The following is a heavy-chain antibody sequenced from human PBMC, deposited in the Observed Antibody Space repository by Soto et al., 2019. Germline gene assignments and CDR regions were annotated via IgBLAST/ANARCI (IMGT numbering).Heavy chain of an antibody. Sequence: EVRLEEAGGGFVQPGGSLRVSCSGSGFIFSSFWMHWVRQGPGKGLEWVSRINGDGASLAYADSVKGRVSISRDNVKNALLLQMNSRGADETAVYCCTREGSLGLDVWGRGTTVTVSS. D-gene: IGHD3-10*01. CDR3: TREGSLGLDV. CDR1: GFIFSSFW. J-gene: IGHJ6*02. V-gene: IGHV3-74*03. CDR2: INGDGASL.